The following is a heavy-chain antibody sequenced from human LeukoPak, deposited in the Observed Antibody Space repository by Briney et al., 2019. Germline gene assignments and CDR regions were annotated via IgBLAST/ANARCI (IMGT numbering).Heavy chain of an antibody. V-gene: IGHV4-39*01. CDR1: GGSISSSSYY. CDR2: IYYSGST. D-gene: IGHD2-21*01. CDR3: ARHSIFLPTRSDFDY. J-gene: IGHJ4*02. Sequence: SETLSLTCTVSGGSISSSSYYWGWIRQPPGKGLEWIGSIYYSGSTYYNPSLKSRVTISVDTSKNQFSLKLSSVTAADTAVYYCARHSIFLPTRSDFDYGGQGPLVTVSS.